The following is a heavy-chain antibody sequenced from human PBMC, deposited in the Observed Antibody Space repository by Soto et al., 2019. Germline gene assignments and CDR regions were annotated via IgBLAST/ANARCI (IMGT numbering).Heavy chain of an antibody. D-gene: IGHD2-21*02. CDR3: ARDIGCGGDCYSAFDY. CDR1: GGTFSSYA. CDR2: IIPIFGTA. J-gene: IGHJ4*02. V-gene: IGHV1-69*01. Sequence: QVQLVQSGAEVKKPGSSVKVSCKASGGTFSSYAISWVRQAPGQGLEWMGGIIPIFGTANYEQKFQGRVTITADESTSTAYMELSSLRSEDTAVYYCARDIGCGGDCYSAFDYWGEGTLVTVSS.